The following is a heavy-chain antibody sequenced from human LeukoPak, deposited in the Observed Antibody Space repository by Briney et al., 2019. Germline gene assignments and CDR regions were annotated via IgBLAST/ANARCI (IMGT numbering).Heavy chain of an antibody. V-gene: IGHV3-7*03. J-gene: IGHJ4*02. CDR2: IRYDGSAK. CDR3: ATYRWLGE. D-gene: IGHD5-24*01. CDR1: GFTVSSNY. Sequence: GGSLRLSCAASGFTVSSNYMTWVRQPPGKGLEWVANIRYDGSAKYYVDSVKGRFTISRDNAKNSLYLQMNSLKAEDTAIYYCATYRWLGEWGQGTLVTVSS.